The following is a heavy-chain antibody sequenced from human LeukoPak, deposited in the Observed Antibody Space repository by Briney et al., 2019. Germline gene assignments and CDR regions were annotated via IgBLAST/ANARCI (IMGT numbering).Heavy chain of an antibody. V-gene: IGHV3-33*06. J-gene: IGHJ4*02. D-gene: IGHD1-14*01. CDR1: GFTFSSYG. CDR3: AKASPSPGYYFDY. Sequence: PGGSLRLSCAASGFTFSSYGMHWVRQAPGKGLEWVAVIWYDGSNKYYADCVKGRFTISRDNSKTTLYLQMNSLRAEDTAVYYCAKASPSPGYYFDYWGQGTLVTVSS. CDR2: IWYDGSNK.